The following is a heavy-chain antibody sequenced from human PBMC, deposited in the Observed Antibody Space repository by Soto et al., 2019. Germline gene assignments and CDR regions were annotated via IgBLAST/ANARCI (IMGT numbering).Heavy chain of an antibody. CDR2: INVGNGNT. CDR3: ARDIVAVLLDY. Sequence: ASVKVSCKASGYTFTSYAMHWVRQAPGQRLEWMGWINVGNGNTKYSQKFQGRVTITRDTSASTAYMELSSLRSEDTAVYYCARDIVAVLLDYWGQGTLVTVSS. V-gene: IGHV1-3*01. D-gene: IGHD5-12*01. J-gene: IGHJ4*02. CDR1: GYTFTSYA.